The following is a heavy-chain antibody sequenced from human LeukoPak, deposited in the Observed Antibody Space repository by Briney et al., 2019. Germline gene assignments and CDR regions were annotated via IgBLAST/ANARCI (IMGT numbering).Heavy chain of an antibody. CDR2: ISGSGGST. CDR3: ASSDTAMVTYNY. Sequence: GGSLRLSCAVSGFTFSSYAMSWVRQAPGKGLEWVSAISGSGGSTYYADSVKGRLTISRDNSKNTLYLQMNSLRAEDTAVYYCASSDTAMVTYNYWGQGTLVTVSS. D-gene: IGHD5-18*01. V-gene: IGHV3-23*01. J-gene: IGHJ4*02. CDR1: GFTFSSYA.